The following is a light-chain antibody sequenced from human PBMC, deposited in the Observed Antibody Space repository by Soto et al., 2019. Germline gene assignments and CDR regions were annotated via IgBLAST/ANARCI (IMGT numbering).Light chain of an antibody. CDR1: SSDVVGYDY. J-gene: IGLJ2*01. CDR2: DVS. CDR3: SSYTTGSTLVV. V-gene: IGLV2-14*03. Sequence: QSALTQPASVSGSPGQSITISCTGTSSDVVGYDYVSWYQQHPGKAPKLILYDVSDRPSGVSNRFSGSKSGNTASLTISGLQAEDEAYYYCSSYTTGSTLVVFGGGTKLTVL.